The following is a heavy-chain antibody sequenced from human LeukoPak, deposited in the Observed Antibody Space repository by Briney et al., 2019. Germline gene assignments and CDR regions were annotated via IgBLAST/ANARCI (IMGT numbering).Heavy chain of an antibody. Sequence: ASVKVSCKASGYTFTSSDINWVRQATGQGLEWTGWINPKSGRTGYAKKFQARVSMTMNTSISTAYMEVSSLRFEDTAVYYCARGRSGLAAAGTYDCWGQGTLITVSS. D-gene: IGHD6-13*01. J-gene: IGHJ4*02. CDR1: GYTFTSSD. CDR2: INPKSGRT. CDR3: ARGRSGLAAAGTYDC. V-gene: IGHV1-8*01.